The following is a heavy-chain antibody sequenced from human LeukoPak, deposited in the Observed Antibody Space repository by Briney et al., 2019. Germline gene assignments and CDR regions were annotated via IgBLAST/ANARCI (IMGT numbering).Heavy chain of an antibody. CDR3: ARSSPYDFWSGYYYYYYYGMDV. V-gene: IGHV4-59*08. CDR1: GGSISSYY. J-gene: IGHJ6*02. CDR2: IYYSGST. Sequence: SSETLPLTCTVSGGSISSYYWSWIRQPPGKGLEWIGYIYYSGSTNYNPSLKSRVTISVDTSKNQFSLKLSSVAAADTAVYYCARSSPYDFWSGYYYYYYYGMDVWGQGTTVTVSS. D-gene: IGHD3-3*01.